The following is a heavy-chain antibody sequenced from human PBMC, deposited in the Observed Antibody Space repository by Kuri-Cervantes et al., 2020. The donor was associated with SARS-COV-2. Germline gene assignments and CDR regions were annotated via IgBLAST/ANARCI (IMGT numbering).Heavy chain of an antibody. J-gene: IGHJ4*03. CDR2: FDPEDGET. D-gene: IGHD6-13*01. CDR1: GYTLTELS. Sequence: ASVKVSCKVSGYTLTELSMHWVRQAPGKGLEWMGGFDPEDGETIYAQKFQGRVTMTEDTSTDTAYMELSSLRAEDTAVYYCANVRQLIAATRAYYFDYWGQGTTVTVFS. V-gene: IGHV1-24*01. CDR3: ANVRQLIAATRAYYFDY.